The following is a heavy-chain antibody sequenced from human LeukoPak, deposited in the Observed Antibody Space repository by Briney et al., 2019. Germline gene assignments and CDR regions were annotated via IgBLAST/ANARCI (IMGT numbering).Heavy chain of an antibody. CDR2: INPNSGGT. J-gene: IGHJ4*02. CDR3: ALSSKDSVLVPTAREGFDS. Sequence: ASVKLSCKASGYTFTGYYMHWVRQAPGQGLEWMGWINPNSGGTNYAHKFQGRVTMTRDTSISTVCMEVNTLRSDDTAVYYCALSSKDSVLVPTAREGFDSWGQGTLVTVSS. V-gene: IGHV1-2*02. D-gene: IGHD2-2*01. CDR1: GYTFTGYY.